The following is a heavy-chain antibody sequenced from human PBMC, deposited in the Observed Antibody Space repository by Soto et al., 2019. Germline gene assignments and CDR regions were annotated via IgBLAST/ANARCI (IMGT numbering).Heavy chain of an antibody. J-gene: IGHJ4*02. CDR1: GFTFTSSA. Sequence: ASVKVSCKASGFTFTSSAMQWVRQARGQRLEWIGWIVVGSGNTNYAQKFQERVTITRDMSTSTAYMELSSVTAADTAVYYCARSDTDYFDYWGQGTLVTVSS. CDR3: ARSDTDYFDY. D-gene: IGHD3-9*01. V-gene: IGHV1-58*02. CDR2: IVVGSGNT.